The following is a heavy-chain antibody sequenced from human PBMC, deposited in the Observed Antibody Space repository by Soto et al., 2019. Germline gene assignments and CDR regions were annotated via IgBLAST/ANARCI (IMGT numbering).Heavy chain of an antibody. CDR3: AREPPETPPDY. V-gene: IGHV1-18*01. CDR2: ISAKNGNT. Sequence: SVKVSCKTSVYTFSYYGSSWVRQAPGQGLEWMGWISAKNGNTNFAQKFRGRVTMITDTSTNTVYMELRNLRLDDTAVYYCAREPPETPPDYWGQGTLVTVSS. J-gene: IGHJ4*02. CDR1: VYTFSYYG.